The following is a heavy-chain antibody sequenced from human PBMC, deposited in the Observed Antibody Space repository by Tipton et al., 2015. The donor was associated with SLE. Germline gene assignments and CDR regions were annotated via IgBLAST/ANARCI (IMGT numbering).Heavy chain of an antibody. V-gene: IGHV3-21*01. CDR2: IGTSGDYK. D-gene: IGHD2-2*01. CDR1: KFTFSTYG. J-gene: IGHJ5*02. CDR3: VKDGIGTAAVVPATLAKWFDP. Sequence: SLRLSCAASKFTFSTYGMNWVRQAPGKGLEWVSSIGTSGDYKYYVDSVKGRFTVSRDNAENTLDLQMSSLRVEDTAVYYWVKDGIGTAAVVPATLAKWFDPWGQGTLVTVSS.